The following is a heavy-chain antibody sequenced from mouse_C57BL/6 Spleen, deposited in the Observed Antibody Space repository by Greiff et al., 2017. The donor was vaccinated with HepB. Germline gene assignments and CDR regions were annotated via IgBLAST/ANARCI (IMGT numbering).Heavy chain of an antibody. D-gene: IGHD1-1*01. Sequence: DVKLVESGGGLVKPGGSLKLSCAASGFTFSSYTMSWVRQTPEKSLEWVGTISGGGGNTYYPDIVKGRYTISIDNAKNTLYLPKSSLRSEDAALYYCGRHNYYGSSYYLDYWGQGTTLTVSS. CDR2: ISGGGGNT. V-gene: IGHV5-9*01. J-gene: IGHJ2*01. CDR1: GFTFSSYT. CDR3: GRHNYYGSSYYLDY.